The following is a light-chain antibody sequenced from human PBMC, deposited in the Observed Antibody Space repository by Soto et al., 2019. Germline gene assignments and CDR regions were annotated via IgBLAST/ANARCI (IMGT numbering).Light chain of an antibody. Sequence: EIVLTQSPGTLSLSPGERATLSCRASQSVITSSLAWYQQKPGQAPRLLIYGASSRATGIPDRFSGSGSGTDCTLTISRLELEDFALYYCQQYGSSPFTFGGGTKVEIQ. V-gene: IGKV3-20*01. CDR3: QQYGSSPFT. J-gene: IGKJ4*01. CDR1: QSVITSS. CDR2: GAS.